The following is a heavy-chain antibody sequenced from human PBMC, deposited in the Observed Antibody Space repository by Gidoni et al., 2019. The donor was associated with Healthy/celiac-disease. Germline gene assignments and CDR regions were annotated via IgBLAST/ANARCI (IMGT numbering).Heavy chain of an antibody. J-gene: IGHJ5*02. V-gene: IGHV4-39*01. D-gene: IGHD5-18*01. Sequence: QLQLQESGPGLVKPSETLSLTCTVSGGSISSSSYYWGWIRQPPGKGLEWIGSIYYSGSTYYNPSLKSRVTISVDTSKNQFSLKLSSVTAADTAVYYCARSGYSYGLNWFDPWGQGTLVTVSS. CDR1: GGSISSSSYY. CDR2: IYYSGST. CDR3: ARSGYSYGLNWFDP.